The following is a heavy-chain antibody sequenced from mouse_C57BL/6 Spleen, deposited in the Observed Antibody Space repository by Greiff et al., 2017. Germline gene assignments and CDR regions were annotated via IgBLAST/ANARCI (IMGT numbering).Heavy chain of an antibody. V-gene: IGHV1-66*01. CDR1: GYSFTSYY. CDR2: IYPGSGNT. CDR3: ASRTPSIAMYY. J-gene: IGHJ4*01. Sequence: QVQLQQSGPELVKPGASVKISCKASGYSFTSYYIHWVKQRPGQGLEWIGWIYPGSGNTKYNEKFKGKATLTADTSSSTAYMQLSSLTSEDSSVYSCASRTPSIAMYYWGQGTSVTVSS. D-gene: IGHD2-3*01.